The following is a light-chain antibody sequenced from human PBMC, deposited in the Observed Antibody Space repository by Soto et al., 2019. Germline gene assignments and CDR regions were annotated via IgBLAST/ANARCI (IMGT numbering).Light chain of an antibody. CDR1: MSDIGSYNY. J-gene: IGLJ1*01. V-gene: IGLV2-14*01. CDR3: ISYTGSSTSYV. CDR2: GVS. Sequence: QSELTEPASVCGSAGQSITIACSGTMSDIGSYNYVAWYQQFPGKTPKILIYGVSNRPSGVSSRFSGSKSGKTASLTISGLQAEDEADYYCISYTGSSTSYVFGSGTKVTV.